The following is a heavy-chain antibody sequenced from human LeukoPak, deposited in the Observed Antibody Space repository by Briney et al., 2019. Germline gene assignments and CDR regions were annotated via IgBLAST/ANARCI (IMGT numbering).Heavy chain of an antibody. V-gene: IGHV4-31*11. D-gene: IGHD1-1*01. Sequence: PSETLSLTCAVSGGSISSSNWWSWVRQHPGKGLEWIGYIYYSGSTYYNPSLKSRVTISVDTSKNQFSLKLSSVTAADTAVYYCARDRRWKGWFDPWGQGTLVTVSS. CDR1: GGSISSSNW. J-gene: IGHJ5*02. CDR3: ARDRRWKGWFDP. CDR2: IYYSGST.